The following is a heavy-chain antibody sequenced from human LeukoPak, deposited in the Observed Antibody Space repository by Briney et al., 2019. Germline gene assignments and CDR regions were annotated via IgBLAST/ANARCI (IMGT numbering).Heavy chain of an antibody. CDR3: AREGYCTNGVCPSDY. J-gene: IGHJ4*02. D-gene: IGHD2-8*01. V-gene: IGHV4-59*08. CDR1: GGSISSYY. CDR2: IYYSGST. Sequence: PSETLSLTCTVSGGSISSYYWSWIRQPPGKGLEWIGHIYYSGSTNYNPSLKSRVTISVDTSKNQFSLKLSSVTAADTAVYYCAREGYCTNGVCPSDYWGQGTLVTVSS.